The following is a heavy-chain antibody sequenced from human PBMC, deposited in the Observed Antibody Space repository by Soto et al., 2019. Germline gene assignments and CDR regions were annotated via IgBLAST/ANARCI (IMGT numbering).Heavy chain of an antibody. Sequence: SETLSLTCTVSGGSISSSSYYWGWILQPPGKGLEWIGSIYYSGSTYYNPSLKSRVTISVDTSKNQFSLKLSSVTAADTAVYYCAMIWGDYYYYYGMDVWGQGTTVTVSS. CDR2: IYYSGST. V-gene: IGHV4-39*01. CDR3: AMIWGDYYYYYGMDV. D-gene: IGHD3-16*01. CDR1: GGSISSSSYY. J-gene: IGHJ6*02.